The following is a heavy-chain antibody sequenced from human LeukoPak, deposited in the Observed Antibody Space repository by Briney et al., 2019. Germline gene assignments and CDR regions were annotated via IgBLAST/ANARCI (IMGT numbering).Heavy chain of an antibody. CDR2: ISRNGGST. CDR1: GFTFSSFA. V-gene: IGHV3-64D*09. J-gene: IGHJ4*02. CDR3: VKDLRSDFMGVLSRYLSY. Sequence: GGSLRLSCSASGFTFSSFAMHWVRQAPGKGLEYVAAISRNGGSTYYADSVKGRFTISRDNSKNTLYLQMSSLRAEDTAVYLCVKDLRSDFMGVLSRYLSYWGQGTLVTVFS. D-gene: IGHD2/OR15-2a*01.